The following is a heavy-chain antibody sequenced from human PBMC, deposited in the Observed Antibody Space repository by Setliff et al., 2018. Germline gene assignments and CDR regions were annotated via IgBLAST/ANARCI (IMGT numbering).Heavy chain of an antibody. CDR3: ARAPGRNIRGDY. V-gene: IGHV4-61*09. J-gene: IGHJ4*02. CDR1: GDPMSSRRYY. D-gene: IGHD3-10*01. Sequence: SETLSLTCTVSGDPMSSRRYYWAWIRQPAGKGLEWIGQIYTSWSTNYNPSLKSRVTISLDTSNNQFSLSLNSVTAADTAVYYCARAPGRNIRGDYWGQGALVTVSS. CDR2: IYTSWST.